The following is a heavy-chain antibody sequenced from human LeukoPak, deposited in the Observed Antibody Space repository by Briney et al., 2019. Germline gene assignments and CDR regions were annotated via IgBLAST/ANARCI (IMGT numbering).Heavy chain of an antibody. Sequence: KPSETLSLTCTVSGGSISSNSYYWGWIRQPPGKGLEWIGSIYYSGSTYYNPSLKSRVTISVDTSKNQFSLKLSSVTAADTAVYYCARVGDSSGYYWDFDYWGQGTLVTVSS. CDR1: GGSISSNSYY. CDR3: ARVGDSSGYYWDFDY. D-gene: IGHD3-22*01. V-gene: IGHV4-39*07. CDR2: IYYSGST. J-gene: IGHJ4*02.